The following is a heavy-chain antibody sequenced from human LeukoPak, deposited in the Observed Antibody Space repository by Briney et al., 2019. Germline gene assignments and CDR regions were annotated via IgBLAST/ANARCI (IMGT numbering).Heavy chain of an antibody. D-gene: IGHD3-3*01. CDR1: GYSISSGYY. CDR3: ARANDFWSYRIPDY. Sequence: SETLSLTCAVSGYSISSGYYWGWIRQPPGKGLEWIGSIYHSGSTYYNPSLKSRVTISVDTSKNQFSLKLSSVTAADTAVYYCARANDFWSYRIPDYWGQGTLVTVSS. CDR2: IYHSGST. J-gene: IGHJ4*02. V-gene: IGHV4-38-2*01.